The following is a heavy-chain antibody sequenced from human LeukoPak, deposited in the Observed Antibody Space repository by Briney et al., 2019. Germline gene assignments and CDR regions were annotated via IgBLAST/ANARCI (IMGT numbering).Heavy chain of an antibody. CDR2: ICYSGST. D-gene: IGHD3-3*01. CDR1: GASISSHC. Sequence: SETLSLTCTVSGASISSHCWSWIRQPPGRGLEWIGDICYSGSTNSNPSLKSRVTISVDTSKNQFSLKLSSVTAADTAVYYCARDLRFLEWPPLGWGQGTLVTVSS. J-gene: IGHJ4*02. V-gene: IGHV4-59*11. CDR3: ARDLRFLEWPPLG.